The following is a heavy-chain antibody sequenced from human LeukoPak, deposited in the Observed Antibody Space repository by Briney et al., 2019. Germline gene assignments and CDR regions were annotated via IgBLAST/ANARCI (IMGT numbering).Heavy chain of an antibody. CDR3: ARRVLMSSTGVPDTWLDP. J-gene: IGHJ5*02. D-gene: IGHD2-8*01. CDR2: IDYRGST. V-gene: IGHV4-59*08. CDR1: GGSISIYY. Sequence: SETLSLTCTVSGGSISIYYWNWIRQPPGKGLEWIGYIDYRGSTNYNPSLKSRVTISVDTSKNQFSLNLGSVTAADTAIYYCARRVLMSSTGVPDTWLDPWGQGTLVTVSS.